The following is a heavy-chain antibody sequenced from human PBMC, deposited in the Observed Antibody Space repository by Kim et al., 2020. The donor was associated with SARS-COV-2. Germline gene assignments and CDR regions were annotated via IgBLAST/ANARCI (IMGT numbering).Heavy chain of an antibody. CDR3: ARGHYGMDV. CDR1: GFMFSNHW. CDR2: TNPDGSEK. Sequence: GGSLRLSCVASGFMFSNHWITWVRQAQGKGLEWVANTNPDGSEKYYLDSVKGRFTISRDNAKNSVFLQMISLSAEDTAVYYCARGHYGMDVGGQGTTVIVSS. J-gene: IGHJ6*02. V-gene: IGHV3-7*01.